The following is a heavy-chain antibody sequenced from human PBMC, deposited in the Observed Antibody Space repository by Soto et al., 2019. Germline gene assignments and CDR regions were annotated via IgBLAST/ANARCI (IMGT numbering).Heavy chain of an antibody. Sequence: QVQLVQSGAEVKKPGSSVKVSCKASGGTFSSSGISWVRQAPGQGLEWTGGIMPIFGTANYAQKFQGRVTITADESTSTAYMELSSLRSEDTAVYYCARDSGSYYLLLDYWGQGTLVTVSS. V-gene: IGHV1-69*01. CDR2: IMPIFGTA. CDR1: GGTFSSSG. D-gene: IGHD1-26*01. J-gene: IGHJ4*02. CDR3: ARDSGSYYLLLDY.